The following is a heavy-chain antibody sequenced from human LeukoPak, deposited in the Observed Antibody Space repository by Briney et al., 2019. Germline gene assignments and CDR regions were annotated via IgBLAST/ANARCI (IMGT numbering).Heavy chain of an antibody. D-gene: IGHD6-13*01. V-gene: IGHV4-39*01. CDR1: GGSISSSSYY. CDR2: IYYSGST. Sequence: SETLSLTCTVSGGSISSSSYYWGWIRQPPGKGLEWIGSIYYSGSTYYNPSLKSRVTISVDTSKNQFSLKLSAVTAADTAVYYCARQEIAAAGRENWFDPWGQGTLVTVSS. J-gene: IGHJ5*02. CDR3: ARQEIAAAGRENWFDP.